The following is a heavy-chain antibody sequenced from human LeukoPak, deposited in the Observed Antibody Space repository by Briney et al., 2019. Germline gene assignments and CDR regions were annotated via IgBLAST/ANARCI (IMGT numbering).Heavy chain of an antibody. CDR1: GGSIISYY. CDR2: IYYSGST. J-gene: IGHJ4*02. CDR3: ARGGATVQSYYFDY. V-gene: IGHV4-59*01. Sequence: SETLSVTCTVSGGSIISYYWSWIRQPPGKGLEWIGYIYYSGSTNYNPSLKSRVTISVDTSKNQFSLKLSSVTAADMAVYYCARGGATVQSYYFDYWGQGTLVTVSS. D-gene: IGHD1-1*01.